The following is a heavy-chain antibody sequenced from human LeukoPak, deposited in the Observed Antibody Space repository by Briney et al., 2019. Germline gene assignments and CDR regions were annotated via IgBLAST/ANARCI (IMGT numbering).Heavy chain of an antibody. CDR2: ISGSGGST. CDR3: AKDPRYYYDSSGESYYFDY. CDR1: GFTFSSYG. D-gene: IGHD3-22*01. V-gene: IGHV3-23*01. Sequence: GGSLRLSCAASGFTFSSYGMHWVRQAPGKGLEWVSAISGSGGSTYYADSVKGRFTISRDNSKNTLYLQMNSLRAEDTAVYYCAKDPRYYYDSSGESYYFDYWGQGTLVTVSS. J-gene: IGHJ4*02.